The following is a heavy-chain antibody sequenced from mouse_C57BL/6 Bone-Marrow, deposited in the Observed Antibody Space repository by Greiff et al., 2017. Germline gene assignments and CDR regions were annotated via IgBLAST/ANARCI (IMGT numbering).Heavy chain of an antibody. CDR2: IRSKSNNYAT. J-gene: IGHJ3*01. CDR3: VRHKGDGYYEAWFAY. Sequence: EAGGGLVQPKGSLKLSCAASGFSFNTYAMNWVRQAPGKGLEWVARIRSKSNNYATYYADSVKDRFTISRDDSESMLYLQMNNLKTEDTAMYYCVRHKGDGYYEAWFAYWGQGTLVTVSA. CDR1: GFSFNTYA. V-gene: IGHV10-1*01. D-gene: IGHD2-3*01.